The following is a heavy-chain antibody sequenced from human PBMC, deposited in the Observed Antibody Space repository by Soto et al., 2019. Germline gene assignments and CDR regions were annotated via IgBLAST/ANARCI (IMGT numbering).Heavy chain of an antibody. CDR3: ARLGGFYQSLDS. CDR1: GGSISSGGYY. D-gene: IGHD3-22*01. CDR2: IYNSGST. Sequence: SETLSLTCTVSGGSISSGGYYWSWIRQHPGKGLEWIGYIYNSGSTYYNPSLKSRVTISADTSKNQFSLKLSSVTAADTAVYYCARLGGFYQSLDSWGQGTLVTVSS. V-gene: IGHV4-31*03. J-gene: IGHJ5*01.